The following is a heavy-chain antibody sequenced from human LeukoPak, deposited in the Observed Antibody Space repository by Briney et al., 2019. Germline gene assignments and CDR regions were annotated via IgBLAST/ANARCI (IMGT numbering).Heavy chain of an antibody. CDR1: GGSISSGSYY. CDR2: IYTSGST. CDR3: ARGKSGYYYYMDV. Sequence: NASQTLSLTCTVSGGSISSGSYYWSWIRQPAGKGLEWIGRIYTSGSTNYNPSLKSRVTISVDTSKNQFSLKLSSVTAADTAVYYCARGKSGYYYYMDVWGKGTTVTVSS. J-gene: IGHJ6*03. D-gene: IGHD6-25*01. V-gene: IGHV4-61*02.